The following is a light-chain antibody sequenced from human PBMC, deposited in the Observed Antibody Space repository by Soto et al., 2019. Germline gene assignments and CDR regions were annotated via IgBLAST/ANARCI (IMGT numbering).Light chain of an antibody. CDR3: QQANSFPFT. J-gene: IGKJ4*01. CDR2: AAS. V-gene: IGKV1-12*01. CDR1: QGISSW. Sequence: DIQMTQSPSSVSASVGDRVTITCRASQGISSWLGWYQQKPGKAPILLIYAASSLQSGVPSRLGGSGSGTDLTLTISSLQPEDFATYYCQQANSFPFTLGGGTKVEIK.